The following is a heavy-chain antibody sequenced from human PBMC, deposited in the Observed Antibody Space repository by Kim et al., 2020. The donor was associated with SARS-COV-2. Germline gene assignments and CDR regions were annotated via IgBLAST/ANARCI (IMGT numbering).Heavy chain of an antibody. D-gene: IGHD1-26*01. CDR3: ARTWARYMAV. V-gene: IGHV6-1*01. J-gene: IGHJ6*03. Sequence: FNEYAVSVKSRITNNPDTSKNQFSLQLNSVTPEDTAVYYCARTWARYMAVWGEGTTVTVSS. CDR2: FN.